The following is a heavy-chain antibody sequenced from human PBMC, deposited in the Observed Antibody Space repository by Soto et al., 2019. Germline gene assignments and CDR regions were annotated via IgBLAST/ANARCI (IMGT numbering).Heavy chain of an antibody. J-gene: IGHJ6*02. CDR1: GYSFTRHD. Sequence: QVQLVQSGAEVKKPGASGKISCKASGYSFTRHDINWVRQAPGQGVEWMGWINPSSGNTGYARRFLGRLTMTTDTSTSTAYMELRGLKSEDTAIYYRASEAILFSGVIVFYGMDVWGQGTTVTVPS. V-gene: IGHV1-8*01. CDR3: ASEAILFSGVIVFYGMDV. CDR2: INPSSGNT. D-gene: IGHD3-3*01.